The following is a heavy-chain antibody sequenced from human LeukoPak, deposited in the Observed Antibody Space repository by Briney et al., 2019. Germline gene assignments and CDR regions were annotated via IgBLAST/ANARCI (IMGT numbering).Heavy chain of an antibody. J-gene: IGHJ4*02. Sequence: GGSLRLSCAASGFTFSSYGMHWVRQAPGKGLEWVAVIWYVGSNKYYADSVKDRFTISRDNSKNTLYLQMNSLRAEDTAVYYCARDLYGDYQAYYFDYWGQGTLVTVSS. CDR1: GFTFSSYG. V-gene: IGHV3-33*01. D-gene: IGHD4-17*01. CDR2: IWYVGSNK. CDR3: ARDLYGDYQAYYFDY.